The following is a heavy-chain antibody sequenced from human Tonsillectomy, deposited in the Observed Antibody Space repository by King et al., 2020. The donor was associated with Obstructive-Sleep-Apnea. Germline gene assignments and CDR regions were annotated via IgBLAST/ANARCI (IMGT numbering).Heavy chain of an antibody. CDR3: AKEGHIRAFLADY. Sequence: VQLVESGGGLVQPGGSLRLSCAASGFTFSSYAMSWVRQAPGKGLECVSGISDSGGTTYYSDSVKGRLTIARDNSKKTLYLQMNSLRAEDTAVYYCAKEGHIRAFLADYWGQGTLVTVSS. J-gene: IGHJ4*02. CDR2: ISDSGGTT. CDR1: GFTFSSYA. D-gene: IGHD3-3*01. V-gene: IGHV3-23*04.